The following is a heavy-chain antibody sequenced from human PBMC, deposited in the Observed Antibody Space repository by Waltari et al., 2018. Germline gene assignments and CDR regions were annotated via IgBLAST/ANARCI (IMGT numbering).Heavy chain of an antibody. D-gene: IGHD3-10*01. CDR3: ARDRTIRGVDYYDH. CDR1: EYNFGSYW. J-gene: IGHJ4*02. Sequence: AEVKEPGESRRISCKGSEYNFGSYWIAWVRQMPGKGLEWMGIIYPGDSDTRYSPSFEGQVTMSADKSINTAYLQWCSLKATDTATYYCARDRTIRGVDYYDHWGQGTQVTVSS. V-gene: IGHV5-51*01. CDR2: IYPGDSDT.